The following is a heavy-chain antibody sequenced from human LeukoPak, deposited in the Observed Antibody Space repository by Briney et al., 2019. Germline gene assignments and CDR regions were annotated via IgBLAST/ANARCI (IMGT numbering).Heavy chain of an antibody. Sequence: ASVKVSCKASGYTFTSHGISWVRQAPGQGLQRMGWISAYNHNANYAQKFQGRVSMTTDTSTSTAYMELRNLRSDDTAVYYCARSYCSSTSCPGSRFDPWGQGTLVSVSS. J-gene: IGHJ5*02. CDR1: GYTFTSHG. D-gene: IGHD2-2*01. CDR3: ARSYCSSTSCPGSRFDP. CDR2: ISAYNHNA. V-gene: IGHV1-18*01.